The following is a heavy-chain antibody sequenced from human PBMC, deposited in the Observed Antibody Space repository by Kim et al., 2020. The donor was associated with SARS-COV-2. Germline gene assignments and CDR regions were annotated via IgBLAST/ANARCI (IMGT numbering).Heavy chain of an antibody. Sequence: ASVKVSCKASGYTFTSYAMHWVRQAPGQRLEWMGWINAGNGNTKYSQKFQGRVTITRDTSASTAYMELSSLRSEDTAVYYCARGGGSLVIAAAEGTFFEYWGQGTLVTVSS. CDR2: INAGNGNT. J-gene: IGHJ4*02. CDR1: GYTFTSYA. D-gene: IGHD6-13*01. CDR3: ARGGGSLVIAAAEGTFFEY. V-gene: IGHV1-3*01.